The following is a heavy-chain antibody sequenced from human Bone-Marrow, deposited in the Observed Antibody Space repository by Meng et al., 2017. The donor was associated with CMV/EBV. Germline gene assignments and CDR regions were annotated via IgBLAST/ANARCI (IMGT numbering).Heavy chain of an antibody. D-gene: IGHD3-3*01. CDR3: AREYYDFWSGWKRNYYYYGMDV. Sequence: GGSLRLSCAASGFTFSSYSMNWVRQAPGKGLEWVSYISSSSSTIYYADSVKGRFTISRDNSKNTLYLQMNSLRAEDTAVYYCAREYYDFWSGWKRNYYYYGMDVWGQGTTVTVSS. J-gene: IGHJ6*02. CDR1: GFTFSSYS. CDR2: ISSSSSTI. V-gene: IGHV3-48*01.